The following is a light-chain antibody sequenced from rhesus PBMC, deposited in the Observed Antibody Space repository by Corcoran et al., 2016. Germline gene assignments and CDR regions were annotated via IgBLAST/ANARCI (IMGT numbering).Light chain of an antibody. CDR2: DAS. CDR1: QSVSRN. V-gene: IGKV3-35*01. J-gene: IGKJ3*01. Sequence: IVMTQSPATLSLSPGERATLSCRASQSVSRNLAWYQQKPGQAPRLLIYDASNRAPGIPDSFSGSGAGTDFTLTISSLEPEDVAVYYCQQESNWPLTFGPGTKLDIK. CDR3: QQESNWPLT.